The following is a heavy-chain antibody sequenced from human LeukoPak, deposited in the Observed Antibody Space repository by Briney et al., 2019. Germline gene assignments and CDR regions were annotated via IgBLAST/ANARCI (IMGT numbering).Heavy chain of an antibody. CDR1: GGSIISGDYY. V-gene: IGHV4-31*03. CDR3: ARTLYTHGGFDY. CDR2: IYYSGTT. D-gene: IGHD2/OR15-2a*01. Sequence: KASETLSLTCTVSGGSIISGDYYWSWIRQHPGKGLEWIGYIYYSGTTYYNPSLKSRLTISVDTSKNQFSLELKSVTAADTAVYYCARTLYTHGGFDYWGQGTLVTVSS. J-gene: IGHJ4*02.